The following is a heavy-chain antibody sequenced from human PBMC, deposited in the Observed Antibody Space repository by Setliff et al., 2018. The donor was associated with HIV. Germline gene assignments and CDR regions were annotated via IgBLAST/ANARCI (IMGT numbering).Heavy chain of an antibody. CDR3: ARHGAAAVGMDV. CDR2: VSSSGST. D-gene: IGHD6-13*01. Sequence: SETLSLTCTVSGDSISSGSYYWNWIRQPAGKGLEWIGRVSSSGSTYYSPSLKSRVTISVDTSKNHFSLKLSSVTAADTAVYYCARHGAAAVGMDVWGQGTTVTVSS. J-gene: IGHJ6*02. V-gene: IGHV4-61*02. CDR1: GDSISSGSYY.